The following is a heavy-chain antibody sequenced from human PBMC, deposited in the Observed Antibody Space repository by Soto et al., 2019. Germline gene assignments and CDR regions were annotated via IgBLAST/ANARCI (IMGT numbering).Heavy chain of an antibody. CDR2: IYYSGST. V-gene: IGHV4-30-4*01. CDR1: GGSISSGDYY. J-gene: IGHJ3*02. Sequence: QVQLQESGPGLVKPSQTLSLTCTVSGGSISSGDYYWSWIRQPPGNGREWIGYIYYSGSTYYNASLKSRVTISVDTSKNQFSLKLSSVTAADTAVYYCDRALGSGYSDAFDIWGQGTMVTVAS. D-gene: IGHD3-22*01. CDR3: DRALGSGYSDAFDI.